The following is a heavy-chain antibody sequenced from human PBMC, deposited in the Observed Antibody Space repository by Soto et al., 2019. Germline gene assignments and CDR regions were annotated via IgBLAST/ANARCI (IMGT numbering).Heavy chain of an antibody. CDR1: GYTFTSYS. CDR2: ISAYNGNT. V-gene: IGHV1-18*01. D-gene: IGHD4-4*01. CDR3: ARDGVEVTKGISGY. Sequence: ASVKVSCKASGYTFTSYSISWVRQAPGQGLEWMGWISAYNGNTKYAQKFQGRVTMTTGTSTSTAYMELRSLRSDDTAVYYCARDGVEVTKGISGYCGQRTLVTVSS. J-gene: IGHJ4*02.